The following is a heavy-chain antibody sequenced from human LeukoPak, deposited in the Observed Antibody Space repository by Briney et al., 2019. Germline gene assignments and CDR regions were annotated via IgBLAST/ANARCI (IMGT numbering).Heavy chain of an antibody. CDR1: GVTVSSNY. J-gene: IGHJ3*02. V-gene: IGHV3-53*01. CDR3: ARELREHGVFDI. D-gene: IGHD1-26*01. CDR2: IYSDGST. Sequence: GGSLRLSCAASGVTVSSNYMGWVRQAPGKGLEWVSEIYSDGSTYYEASVKGRFSISRANSKNTVYLQMNSLTAEDTAVYYCARELREHGVFDIWGQGTMVTVSS.